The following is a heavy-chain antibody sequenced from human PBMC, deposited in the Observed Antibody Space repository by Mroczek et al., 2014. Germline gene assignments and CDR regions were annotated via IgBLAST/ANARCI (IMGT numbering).Heavy chain of an antibody. CDR2: INHSGST. D-gene: IGHD2-2*02. CDR1: GGSFSGYY. Sequence: QVQLQQWGAGLLKPSETLSLTCAVYGGSFSGYYWSWIRQPPGKGLEWIGEINHSGSTNYNPSLKSRVTISVDTSKNQFSLKLSSVTAADTAVYYCAGLGYCSSTSCYTGIRMDVWGQGTTVTVSS. J-gene: IGHJ6*02. CDR3: AGLGYCSSTSCYTGIRMDV. V-gene: IGHV4-34*01.